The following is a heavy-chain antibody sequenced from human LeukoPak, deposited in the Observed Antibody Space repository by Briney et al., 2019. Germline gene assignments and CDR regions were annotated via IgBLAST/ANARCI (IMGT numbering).Heavy chain of an antibody. D-gene: IGHD3-10*01. J-gene: IGHJ4*02. CDR3: ARDRRYYGSGSYFDY. V-gene: IGHV4-4*07. CDR1: GGSISSYY. Sequence: KSSETLSLTRTVSGGSISSYYWSWIRQPAGKGLEWIGRICTSGSTNYNPSLKSRVTMSVDTSKNQFSLKLSSVTAADTAVYYCARDRRYYGSGSYFDYWGQGTLVTVSS. CDR2: ICTSGST.